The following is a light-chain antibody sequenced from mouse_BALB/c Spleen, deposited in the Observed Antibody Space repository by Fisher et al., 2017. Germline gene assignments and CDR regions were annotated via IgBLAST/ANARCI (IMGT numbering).Light chain of an antibody. V-gene: IGKV4-68*01. J-gene: IGKJ1*01. CDR2: DTS. Sequence: IVLTQSPAIMSASPGEKVTMTCSASSSVSYMYWYQQKPGSSPKPWIYDTSNLASGVPARFSGSGSGTSYSLTISSVEAEDAATYYCQQWSGYPFTFGGGTKLEIK. CDR3: QQWSGYPFT. CDR1: SSVSY.